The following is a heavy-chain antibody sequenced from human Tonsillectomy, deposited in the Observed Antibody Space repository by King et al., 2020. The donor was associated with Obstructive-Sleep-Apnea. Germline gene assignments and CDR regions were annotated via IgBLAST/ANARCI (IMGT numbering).Heavy chain of an antibody. J-gene: IGHJ4*02. D-gene: IGHD3-22*01. CDR1: GGTFSSYA. Sequence: VQLVESGAEVKKPGSSVKVSCKASGGTFSSYAISWVRQAPGQGLEWMGRVIPILDIANNAQKFQGRVTITADQSTSTAYMELSSLMSEDTAVYYCARDGNAAYYYDSSGFYFHYWGQGTLVTVSS. CDR2: VIPILDIA. V-gene: IGHV1-69*09. CDR3: ARDGNAAYYYDSSGFYFHY.